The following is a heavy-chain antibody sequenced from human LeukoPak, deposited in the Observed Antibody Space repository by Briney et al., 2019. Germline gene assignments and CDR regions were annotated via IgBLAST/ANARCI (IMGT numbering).Heavy chain of an antibody. D-gene: IGHD3-22*01. V-gene: IGHV3-23*01. CDR3: ANSPTYYYDSSSHRYFDY. CDR1: RFTFSSYA. CDR2: ISGSGGST. Sequence: GGSLRLSCAASRFTFSSYAMTWVRQAPGKGLEGVSGISGSGGSTYYADSVRGRFTISRDNSKNTLYLQMNSLGAEDTAVYYCANSPTYYYDSSSHRYFDYWGQGTLVTVSS. J-gene: IGHJ4*02.